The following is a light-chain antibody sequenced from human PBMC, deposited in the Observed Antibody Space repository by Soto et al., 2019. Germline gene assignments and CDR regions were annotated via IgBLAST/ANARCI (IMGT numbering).Light chain of an antibody. Sequence: EIVLTQSPGTLSLSPGERATLSCRASQSISSSYLAWYQLKPGQAPRLLIYVAYNRATGLPARFSGSGSGTDFTLTISRLQPEDFAVYFCLQYASPLYTFGQGTKLEI. CDR3: LQYASPLYT. V-gene: IGKV3-20*01. CDR1: QSISSSY. J-gene: IGKJ2*01. CDR2: VAY.